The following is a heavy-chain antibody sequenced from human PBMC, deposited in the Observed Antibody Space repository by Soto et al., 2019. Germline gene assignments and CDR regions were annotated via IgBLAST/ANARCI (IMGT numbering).Heavy chain of an antibody. CDR2: ISYDGSHK. V-gene: IGHV3-30*03. D-gene: IGHD2-2*01. CDR1: GFNFDSYG. J-gene: IGHJ5*02. CDR3: ARDSSSDWFHP. Sequence: LRLSCAVSGFNFDSYGMHWVRQAPGKGLEWVAVISYDGSHKASADSVKGRFTISRDNAKNSLYLQMNSLRADDTAVYYCARDSSSDWFHPWGQGTLVTVSS.